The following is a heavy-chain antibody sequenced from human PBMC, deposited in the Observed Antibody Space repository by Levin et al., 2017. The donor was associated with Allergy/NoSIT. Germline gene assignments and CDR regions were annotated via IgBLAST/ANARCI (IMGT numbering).Heavy chain of an antibody. CDR1: GFTFSSYA. V-gene: IGHV3-23*01. D-gene: IGHD1-26*01. Sequence: GGSLRLSCAASGFTFSSYAMSWVRQAPGKGLEWVSAISGSGGSTYYADSVKGRFTISRDNSKNTLYLQMNSLRAEDTAVYYCAKGIPVGATAGGDYFDYWGQGTLVTVSS. J-gene: IGHJ4*02. CDR2: ISGSGGST. CDR3: AKGIPVGATAGGDYFDY.